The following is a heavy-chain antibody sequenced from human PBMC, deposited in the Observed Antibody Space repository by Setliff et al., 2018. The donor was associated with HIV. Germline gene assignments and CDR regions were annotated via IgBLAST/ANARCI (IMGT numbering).Heavy chain of an antibody. CDR1: GFTFSSYG. D-gene: IGHD2-2*01. J-gene: IGHJ6*03. CDR3: AKAGYCRSTSCPDYYYMDV. Sequence: PGGSLRLSCAASGFTFSSYGMHWVRQAPGKGLEWVAFIRYDGSNKYYADSVKGRFSISRDNSKNTLYLQMNSLRADDTAVYYCAKAGYCRSTSCPDYYYMDVWGKGTTVTVSS. V-gene: IGHV3-30*02. CDR2: IRYDGSNK.